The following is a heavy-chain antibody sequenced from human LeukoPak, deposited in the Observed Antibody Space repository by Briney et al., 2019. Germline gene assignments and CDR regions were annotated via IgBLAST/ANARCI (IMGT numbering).Heavy chain of an antibody. J-gene: IGHJ3*01. D-gene: IGHD7-27*01. V-gene: IGHV4-34*01. Sequence: SETLSLTCSVFSGSLSGYSWGWIRQSPGTGLEWIGEIHEGRRADYNPSLKSRVTISRDTSKNQFSLKLSSVTAADTAVYYCARSQSLWAAPSFDLWGQGTMVTVS. CDR1: SGSLSGYS. CDR2: IHEGRRA. CDR3: ARSQSLWAAPSFDL.